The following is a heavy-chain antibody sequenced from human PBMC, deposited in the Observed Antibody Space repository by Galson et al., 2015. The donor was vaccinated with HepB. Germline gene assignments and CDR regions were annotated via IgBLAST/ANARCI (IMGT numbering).Heavy chain of an antibody. J-gene: IGHJ4*02. CDR1: GFTFSSYS. D-gene: IGHD3-10*01. Sequence: SLRLSCAASGFTFSSYSMNWVRQAPGKGLEWVSSISSSSSYIYYADSVKGRFTISRDNAKNSLYLQMNSLRAEDTAVYYCARVQTGVRGVITKGSDYWGQGTLVTVSS. V-gene: IGHV3-21*01. CDR3: ARVQTGVRGVITKGSDY. CDR2: ISSSSSYI.